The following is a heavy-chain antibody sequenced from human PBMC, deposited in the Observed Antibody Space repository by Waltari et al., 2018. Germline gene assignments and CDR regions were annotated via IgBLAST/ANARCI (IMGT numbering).Heavy chain of an antibody. CDR1: GYSISSGYY. V-gene: IGHV4-38-2*01. CDR3: ARAKTVTNFDY. D-gene: IGHD4-4*01. CDR2: ISGSSGTT. Sequence: QVQLQESGPGLVKPSETLSLTCAVSGYSISSGYYLGWTRQPPGKGLEYIGYISGSSGTTNYNPSLKSRVTISKDTSKNQFSLKLNSVTAADTAVYYCARAKTVTNFDYWGQGVLVTVSS. J-gene: IGHJ4*02.